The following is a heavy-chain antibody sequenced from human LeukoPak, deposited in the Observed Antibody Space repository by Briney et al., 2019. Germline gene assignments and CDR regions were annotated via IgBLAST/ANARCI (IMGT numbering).Heavy chain of an antibody. V-gene: IGHV3-23*01. Sequence: VGSLRLSCAASGFTFSSYAMSWVRQAPGKGLEWVSAISGSGGSTYYADSVKGRFTISRDNSKNTLYLQMNSLRAEDTAVYYCAKDYRDTAVVPAAMGVRDIRRSYWGQGTLVTVSS. CDR1: GFTFSSYA. CDR2: ISGSGGST. D-gene: IGHD2-2*01. CDR3: AKDYRDTAVVPAAMGVRDIRRSY. J-gene: IGHJ4*02.